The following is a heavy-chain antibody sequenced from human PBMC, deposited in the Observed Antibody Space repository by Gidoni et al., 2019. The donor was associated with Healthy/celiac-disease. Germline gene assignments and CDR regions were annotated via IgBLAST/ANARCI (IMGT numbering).Heavy chain of an antibody. Sequence: VPLVASGGGVVQPGRSLSLSCSASGFTFSSYAMHWVRQAPGKGLAWLSVRSYDGSNKYYADAVKGRFTISRDNSKNTLYLQMNSLRAEDTAVYYCARAFVDFWSGYCYYYGREVWGQGTTVTVSS. CDR3: ARAFVDFWSGYCYYYGREV. V-gene: IGHV3-30*04. CDR1: GFTFSSYA. CDR2: RSYDGSNK. J-gene: IGHJ6*02. D-gene: IGHD3-3*01.